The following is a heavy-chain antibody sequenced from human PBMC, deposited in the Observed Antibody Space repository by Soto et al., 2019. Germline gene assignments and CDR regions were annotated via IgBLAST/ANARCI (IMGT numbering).Heavy chain of an antibody. V-gene: IGHV4-4*07. Sequence: TSETLSPTCSVSGASISNFYWSWIRQSAGKGLEWIGRLYTRGTTDYNPSLKSRVTMSIDTSKNRVSLSLTSVTAADTAVYYCAKGGTYYFDSWGQGIVVTVSS. CDR2: LYTRGTT. CDR3: AKGGTYYFDS. J-gene: IGHJ4*02. CDR1: GASISNFY. D-gene: IGHD3-16*01.